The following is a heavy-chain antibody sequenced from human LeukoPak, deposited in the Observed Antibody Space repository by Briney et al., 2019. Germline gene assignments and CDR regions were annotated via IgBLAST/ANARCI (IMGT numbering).Heavy chain of an antibody. Sequence: SETLSLTCTVSGGSISRSRYYWGWIRQPPGKGLEWIGSINYSGSTDYNPSLKSRVTISVDTSKNQFPLKLGSVTAADTAVYYCARPYSSSWYEPFDFWGQGTLVTVSS. D-gene: IGHD6-13*01. V-gene: IGHV4-39*01. J-gene: IGHJ4*02. CDR3: ARPYSSSWYEPFDF. CDR1: GGSISRSRYY. CDR2: INYSGST.